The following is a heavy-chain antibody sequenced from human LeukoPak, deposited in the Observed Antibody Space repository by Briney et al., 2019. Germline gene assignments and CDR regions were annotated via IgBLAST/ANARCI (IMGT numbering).Heavy chain of an antibody. CDR1: GGSISSYY. Sequence: KPSETLSLTCTVSGGSISSYYWSWIRQPPGKGLEWIGYIYYSGSTNYNPSLKSRVTMSVDTSKNQFSLKLSSVTAADTAVYYCARGLAVAIDYWGQGTLVTVSS. V-gene: IGHV4-59*12. D-gene: IGHD6-19*01. CDR2: IYYSGST. J-gene: IGHJ4*02. CDR3: ARGLAVAIDY.